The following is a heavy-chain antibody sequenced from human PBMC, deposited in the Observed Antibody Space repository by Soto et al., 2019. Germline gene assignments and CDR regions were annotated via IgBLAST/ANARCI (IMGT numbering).Heavy chain of an antibody. D-gene: IGHD3-22*01. Sequence: QVQLVESGGGVVQPGRSLRLSCAASGFTFSSYAMHWVRQAPGKGLERVAVISYDGSNKYYADSVKGRFTISRDNFKNTLYLQMNSLRAEDTAVYYCARDLNMIGSLDYWGQGTLVTVSS. CDR3: ARDLNMIGSLDY. CDR2: ISYDGSNK. J-gene: IGHJ4*02. V-gene: IGHV3-30-3*01. CDR1: GFTFSSYA.